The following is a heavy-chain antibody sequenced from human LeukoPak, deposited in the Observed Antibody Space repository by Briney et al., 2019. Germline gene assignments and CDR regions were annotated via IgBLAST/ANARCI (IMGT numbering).Heavy chain of an antibody. Sequence: GGSLRLSCAASGFTFSSYTMNWVRQAPGKGLEWVSSISSSSSYIYYADSVKGRFTISRDNAKNSLFLQMNSLRAEDTAVYYCARVGYSSGWYGWFDPWGQGTLVTVSS. J-gene: IGHJ5*02. CDR3: ARVGYSSGWYGWFDP. D-gene: IGHD6-19*01. CDR1: GFTFSSYT. CDR2: ISSSSSYI. V-gene: IGHV3-21*01.